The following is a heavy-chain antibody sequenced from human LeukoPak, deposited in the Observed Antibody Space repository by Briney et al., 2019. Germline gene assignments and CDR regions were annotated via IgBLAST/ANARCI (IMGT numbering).Heavy chain of an antibody. Sequence: SQTLSLTCTVSGGSISSGGYYWSWIRQHPGKGLEWIGYIYYSGSTYYNPSLKSRFTISVDTSKNQFSLKLSSVTAADTAVYYCARAPGGNYYYYGMDVWGQGTTVTVSS. V-gene: IGHV4-31*03. J-gene: IGHJ6*02. CDR1: GGSISSGGYY. CDR2: IYYSGST. CDR3: ARAPGGNYYYYGMDV. D-gene: IGHD7-27*01.